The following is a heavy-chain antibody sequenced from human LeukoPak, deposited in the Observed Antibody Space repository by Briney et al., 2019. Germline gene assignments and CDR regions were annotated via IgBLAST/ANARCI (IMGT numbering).Heavy chain of an antibody. D-gene: IGHD3/OR15-3a*01. Sequence: GGSLRLSCAASGFTFSSNWMSWVRQAPGKGLEWVANIKPDGSEKYYLDSVKGRFTISRDNAKNSLYLQMNSLRAEDTAVYYCVRDRDWGFDYWGQGTLVTVSS. J-gene: IGHJ4*02. CDR1: GFTFSSNW. CDR3: VRDRDWGFDY. CDR2: IKPDGSEK. V-gene: IGHV3-7*01.